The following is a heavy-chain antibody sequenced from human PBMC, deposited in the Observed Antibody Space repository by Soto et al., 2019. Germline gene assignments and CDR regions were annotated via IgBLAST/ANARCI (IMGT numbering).Heavy chain of an antibody. CDR1: GFSFTTYV. CDR2: ISHDGSYK. D-gene: IGHD3-16*01. Sequence: QVQLVESGGGVVQPGRSLRLSCAASGFSFTTYVMHWVRQAPGKGLEWVAVISHDGSYKYYGDAVKGRFTISRDTSKNAVYLEMKILRSEDTAVYYCAQGLLAMGGNTLPRDAFNIWGQGKMVTVGS. V-gene: IGHV3-30*18. CDR3: AQGLLAMGGNTLPRDAFNI. J-gene: IGHJ3*02.